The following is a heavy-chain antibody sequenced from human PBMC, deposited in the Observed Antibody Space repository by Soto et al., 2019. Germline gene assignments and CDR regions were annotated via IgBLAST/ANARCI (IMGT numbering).Heavy chain of an antibody. CDR2: IIPIFGTA. J-gene: IGHJ4*02. Sequence: QVQLVQSGAEVKKPGSSVKVSYKASGGTFSSYAISWVRQAPGQGLEWMGGIIPIFGTANYAQKFQGRVTITADESTSTAYMELSSLRSEDTAVYYCARFGDGYNQVHPYFDYWGQGTLVTVSS. V-gene: IGHV1-69*01. CDR1: GGTFSSYA. CDR3: ARFGDGYNQVHPYFDY. D-gene: IGHD3-16*01.